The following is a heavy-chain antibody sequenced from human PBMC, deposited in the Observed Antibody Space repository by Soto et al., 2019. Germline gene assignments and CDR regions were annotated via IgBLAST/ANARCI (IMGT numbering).Heavy chain of an antibody. CDR1: GYTFTSYA. V-gene: IGHV1-3*01. Sequence: ASVKVSCKASGYTFTSYAMHWVRQAPGQRLEWMGWINAGNGNTKYPQKFQGRVTITRDTSASTAYMELSSLRSEDTALYYCARDAVTIFWSPDFDYWGQGTLVTVSS. CDR3: ARDAVTIFWSPDFDY. CDR2: INAGNGNT. J-gene: IGHJ4*02. D-gene: IGHD3-9*01.